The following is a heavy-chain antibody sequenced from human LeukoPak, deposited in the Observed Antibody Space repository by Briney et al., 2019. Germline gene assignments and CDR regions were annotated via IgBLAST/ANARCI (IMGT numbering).Heavy chain of an antibody. CDR3: ARDRGEGIVGTFDY. J-gene: IGHJ4*02. V-gene: IGHV4-4*07. Sequence: SETLSLTCTVSGGSISSYYWSWIRQPAGKGLEWIGRIYTSGSTNYNPSLKSRVTMSVDTSKNQFSLKLSSVTAADTAVYYCARDRGEGIVGTFDYWGQGTLVTVSS. CDR2: IYTSGST. D-gene: IGHD1-26*01. CDR1: GGSISSYY.